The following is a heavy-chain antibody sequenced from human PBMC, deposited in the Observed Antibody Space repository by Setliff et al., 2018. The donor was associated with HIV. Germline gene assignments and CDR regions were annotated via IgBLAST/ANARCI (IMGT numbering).Heavy chain of an antibody. CDR1: ATFTNVD. Sequence: GASVKVSCKASATFTNVDIHWLRRATGQGLEWMGWMNPNSGVSGYGQKFQGRVTMTRDTSISTACMELSSLTSGDTAVYYCARGKGVGGVIITGGLDVWGKGTTVTVSS. CDR3: ARGKGVGGVIITGGLDV. V-gene: IGHV1-8*01. J-gene: IGHJ6*04. CDR2: MNPNSGVS. D-gene: IGHD3-10*01.